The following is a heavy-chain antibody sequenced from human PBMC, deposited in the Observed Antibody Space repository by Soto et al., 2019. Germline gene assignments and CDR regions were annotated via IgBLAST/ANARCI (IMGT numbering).Heavy chain of an antibody. CDR3: ARDRGYYYLSPDY. CDR2: ISYDGSNK. CDR1: GFTFSSYA. V-gene: IGHV3-30-3*01. J-gene: IGHJ4*02. Sequence: QVQLVESGRGVVQPGRSLRLSCAASGFTFSSYAMHWVRQAPGKGLEWVAVISYDGSNKYYADSVKGRFTISRDNSKNTLYLQMNSLRAEDTAVYYCARDRGYYYLSPDYWGQGTLVTVSS. D-gene: IGHD3-22*01.